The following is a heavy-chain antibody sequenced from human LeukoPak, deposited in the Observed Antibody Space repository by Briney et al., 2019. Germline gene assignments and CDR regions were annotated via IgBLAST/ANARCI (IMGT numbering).Heavy chain of an antibody. CDR3: ARDGEVVAATFDY. V-gene: IGHV3-48*03. CDR2: ISSSGSTI. CDR1: GFTFSSYE. J-gene: IGHJ4*02. Sequence: GGSLRLSCAASGFTFSSYEMNWVRKAPGKGLEWVSYISSSGSTIYYADSVKGRFTISRDNAKNSLYLQMNSLRAEDTAVYYCARDGEVVAATFDYWGQGTLVTVSS. D-gene: IGHD2-15*01.